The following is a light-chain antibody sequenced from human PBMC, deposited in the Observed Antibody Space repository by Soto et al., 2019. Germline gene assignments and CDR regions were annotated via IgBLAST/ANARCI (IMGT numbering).Light chain of an antibody. CDR3: QQYGSSHLFA. V-gene: IGKV3-20*01. Sequence: EIVLTQSPGTLSLSPGERATLSCRASQSVSSTYLAWYQQKPGQAPRLLIYGASSRATGIPDRFSGSGSGPDFTLTISRLEPEDFAVYYCQQYGSSHLFAFGPGTKVEI. CDR2: GAS. CDR1: QSVSSTY. J-gene: IGKJ3*01.